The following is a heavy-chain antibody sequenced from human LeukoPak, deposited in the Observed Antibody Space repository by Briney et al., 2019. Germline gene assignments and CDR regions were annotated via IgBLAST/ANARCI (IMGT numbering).Heavy chain of an antibody. J-gene: IGHJ4*02. CDR2: ISTSGGST. CDR3: AIMHRYYDGSGYWVQ. Sequence: GGSLRLSCAASGFSFSSYRMNWVRQAPGKGLEWVSGISTSGGSTSYADSVKGRFTISRDNPRNTLYMQMNSLRDEDTAVYYCAIMHRYYDGSGYWVQWGQGTLVTVSS. V-gene: IGHV3-23*01. D-gene: IGHD3-22*01. CDR1: GFSFSSYR.